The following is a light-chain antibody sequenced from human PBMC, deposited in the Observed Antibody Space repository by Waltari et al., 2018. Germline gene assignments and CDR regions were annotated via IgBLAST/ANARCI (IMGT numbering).Light chain of an antibody. CDR2: KAS. CDR3: QQYNSDSLYS. J-gene: IGKJ2*01. Sequence: DIQMTQSPSTLSSSSGDRAILTCRASQSIGSWLAWYQQKPGKAPNLLIYKASTLHSGVPSRFSGSGSATAFTLTIISLQPDDFATYYCQQYNSDSLYSFGQGTKLEIK. CDR1: QSIGSW. V-gene: IGKV1-5*03.